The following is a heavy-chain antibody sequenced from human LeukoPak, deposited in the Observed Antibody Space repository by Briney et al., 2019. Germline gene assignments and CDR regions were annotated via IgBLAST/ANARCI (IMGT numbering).Heavy chain of an antibody. Sequence: ASVKVSCKASGYTFTGYYMHWVRQAPGQGLEWMGWINPNSGGTNYAQKFQGRVTMTRDTSISTAYMELSRLRSDDTAVYYCAREGSSGTNYYYYMDVWGKGTTVTVSS. J-gene: IGHJ6*03. V-gene: IGHV1-2*02. D-gene: IGHD6-19*01. CDR3: AREGSSGTNYYYYMDV. CDR1: GYTFTGYY. CDR2: INPNSGGT.